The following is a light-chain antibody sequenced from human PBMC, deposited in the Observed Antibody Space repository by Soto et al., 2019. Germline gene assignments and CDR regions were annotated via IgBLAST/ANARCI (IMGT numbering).Light chain of an antibody. CDR1: QSVSGH. CDR3: QHYDNWPHT. CDR2: AAS. Sequence: EIVMTQSPATLSVSPGERATLSCRASQSVSGHLAWYQQKPGQAPRLLIYAASTRATDIPARFSGSGSGTEFTLTVSSLQSEDFAVYYCQHYDNWPHTFGQGTKLDIK. J-gene: IGKJ2*01. V-gene: IGKV3-15*01.